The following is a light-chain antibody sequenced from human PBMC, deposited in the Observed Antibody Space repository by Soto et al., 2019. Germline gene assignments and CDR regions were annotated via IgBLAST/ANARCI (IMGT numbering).Light chain of an antibody. CDR3: QQSDNTPYP. CDR2: AAS. Sequence: DIQMNQSPSSLSAAVGDRVISTCRSSQSLPSYLNWYQQKPGKAPKLLIYAASSLQSGVPSRFSGSGSGTDVTLTISSLQPEDFAPYYCQQSDNTPYPFGQGNNLEIK. V-gene: IGKV1-39*01. CDR1: QSLPSY. J-gene: IGKJ2*01.